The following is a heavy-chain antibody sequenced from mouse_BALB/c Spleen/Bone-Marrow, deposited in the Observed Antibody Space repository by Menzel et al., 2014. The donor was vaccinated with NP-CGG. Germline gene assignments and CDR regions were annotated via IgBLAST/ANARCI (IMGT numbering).Heavy chain of an antibody. J-gene: IGHJ3*01. CDR3: GRRPWFAY. Sequence: QVQLKQSGAEQVRPETSVKVSCKAAGYAFTYYLIDWIKQRPGQRPGQGLEWIGVINPRTGGTNYNEKFKGRATLTADNSSSTAYMQLSSLTSDDSAVYFCGRRPWFAYWGQGTLVTASA. CDR1: GYAFTYYL. V-gene: IGHV1-54*01. CDR2: INPRTGGT.